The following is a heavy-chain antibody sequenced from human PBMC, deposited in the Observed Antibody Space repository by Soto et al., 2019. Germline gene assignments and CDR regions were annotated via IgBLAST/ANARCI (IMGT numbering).Heavy chain of an antibody. V-gene: IGHV4-39*01. J-gene: IGHJ4*02. CDR3: ARRLSYGVAGAGTLFEL. CDR1: DAHSSTSGYS. CDR2: IHYSGRT. Sequence: QLQLRESGPGLVRPSETLFLTCTVSDAHSSTSGYSWGWIRQPPGKALEWIGRIHYSGRTSYSPSLSSRVTISLDTPESQFSLRLDSVTAADTAVYYCARRLSYGVAGAGTLFELWGQGILVSVSS. D-gene: IGHD1-26*01.